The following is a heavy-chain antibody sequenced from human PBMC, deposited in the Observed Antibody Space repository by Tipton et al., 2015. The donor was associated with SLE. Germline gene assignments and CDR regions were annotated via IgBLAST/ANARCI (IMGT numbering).Heavy chain of an antibody. CDR1: GGSVSSSSKY. CDR2: IYYTGTTT. CDR3: ASGPLGWPDRKGAFDI. V-gene: IGHV4-39*01. D-gene: IGHD7-27*01. J-gene: IGHJ3*02. Sequence: TLSLTCTVSGGSVSSSSKYWAWIRQPPGKGLEWIGSIYYTGTTTYYNSFLKSRVTISGDTPKNQFSLKLTSVTAADTAVYYCASGPLGWPDRKGAFDIWGRGTMVTISS.